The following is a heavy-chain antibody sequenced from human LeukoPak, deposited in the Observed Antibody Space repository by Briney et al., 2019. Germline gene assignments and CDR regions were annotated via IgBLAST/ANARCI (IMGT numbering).Heavy chain of an antibody. Sequence: PSETLSLTCTVSGGSISSYYWSWIRQPTGKGLEWIGYIYYSGSTNYNPSLKSRVTISVDTSKNQFSLKLTSVTAADTAVYYCAREAVADHAFDVWGQGTMVTVSS. J-gene: IGHJ3*01. CDR3: AREAVADHAFDV. D-gene: IGHD4-23*01. V-gene: IGHV4-59*12. CDR2: IYYSGST. CDR1: GGSISSYY.